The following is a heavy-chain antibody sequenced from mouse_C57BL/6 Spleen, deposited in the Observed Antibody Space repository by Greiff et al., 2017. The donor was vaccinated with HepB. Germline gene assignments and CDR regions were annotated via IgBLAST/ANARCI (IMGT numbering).Heavy chain of an antibody. J-gene: IGHJ2*01. D-gene: IGHD4-1*01. CDR1: GYTFTDYY. CDR2: INPNNGGT. V-gene: IGHV1-26*01. Sequence: EVQLQQSGPELVKPGASVKISCKASGYTFTDYYMNWVKQSHGKSLEWIGDINPNNGGTSYNQKFKGKATLTVDKSSSTAYMELRSLTSEDSAVYYCASTALGPYFDYWGQGTTLTVSS. CDR3: ASTALGPYFDY.